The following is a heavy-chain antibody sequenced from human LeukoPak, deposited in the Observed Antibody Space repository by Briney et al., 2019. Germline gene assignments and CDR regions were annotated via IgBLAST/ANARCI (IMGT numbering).Heavy chain of an antibody. V-gene: IGHV4-59*08. Sequence: PSETLSLTCTVSGGSISSYYWSWIRQPAGKGLEWIGRIYHSGSTNYNPSLKSRVTISVDTSKNQFSLKVSSVTAADTAVYYCARHSEDYGDFPSHFDYWGQGTLVTVSS. CDR3: ARHSEDYGDFPSHFDY. D-gene: IGHD4-17*01. J-gene: IGHJ4*02. CDR2: IYHSGST. CDR1: GGSISSYY.